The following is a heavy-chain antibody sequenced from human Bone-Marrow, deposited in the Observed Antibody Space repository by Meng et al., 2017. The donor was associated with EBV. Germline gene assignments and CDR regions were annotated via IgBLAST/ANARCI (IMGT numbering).Heavy chain of an antibody. CDR2: SHGYSANT. V-gene: IGHV1-18*01. D-gene: IGHD3-10*01. J-gene: IGHJ4*02. CDR3: VRFSNYVLDH. Sequence: QLGHAGGLVEKPGAAVRVSGKTSGYTFSSFTLNWVRQVPGQGVEWVGWSHGYSANTHYAQKFHGRVNLSTDTSTDTSYMELKNLRPDDTAIYYCVRFSNYVLDHWGQGTLVTVSS. CDR1: GYTFSSFT.